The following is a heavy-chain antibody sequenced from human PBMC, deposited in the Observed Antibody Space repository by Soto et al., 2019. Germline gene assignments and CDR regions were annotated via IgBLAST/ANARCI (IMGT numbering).Heavy chain of an antibody. CDR3: AKVVYSYGLPPDY. V-gene: IGHV3-9*01. J-gene: IGHJ4*02. CDR2: LSWNSGSI. D-gene: IGHD5-18*01. Sequence: EVQLVESGGGLVQPGRSLRLSCAASGFTFDDYAMHWVRHAPGKGLEWGSGLSWNSGSIGYADSVKGRFTIYSDNAKNTLYMQLNSLRAEDNDLDYWAKVVYSYGLPPDYWGQGTLVTVSS. CDR1: GFTFDDYA.